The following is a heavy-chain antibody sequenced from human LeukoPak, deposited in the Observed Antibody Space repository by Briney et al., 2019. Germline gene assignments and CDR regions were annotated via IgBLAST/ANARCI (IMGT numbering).Heavy chain of an antibody. Sequence: SETLSLTCTVSGGSISSYYWSWIRQPPGKGLEWIGYIYYSGSTNYNPSLKSRVTISVDTSKNQFSLKLSSVTAADTAVYYCARVKDGYNLRSDDAFDIWGQGTMVTVSS. V-gene: IGHV4-59*01. D-gene: IGHD5-24*01. CDR2: IYYSGST. CDR3: ARVKDGYNLRSDDAFDI. CDR1: GGSISSYY. J-gene: IGHJ3*02.